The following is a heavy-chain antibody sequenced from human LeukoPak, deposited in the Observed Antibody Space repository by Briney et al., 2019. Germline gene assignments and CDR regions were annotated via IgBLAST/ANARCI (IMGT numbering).Heavy chain of an antibody. CDR3: ARDPNGDYIGAFDM. J-gene: IGHJ3*02. Sequence: PGGPLRLSCTASGFTFSAYAMMWIRQAPGKGPEWVSAIRGGGGSAFYADSVKGQFTISRDNSKYTLFLQMNSLRAEDTAVYYCARDPNGDYIGAFDMWGPGTMVTVSS. D-gene: IGHD4-17*01. V-gene: IGHV3-23*01. CDR2: IRGGGGSA. CDR1: GFTFSAYA.